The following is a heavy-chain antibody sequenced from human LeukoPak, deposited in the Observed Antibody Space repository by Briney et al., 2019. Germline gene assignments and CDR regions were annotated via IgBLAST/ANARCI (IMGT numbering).Heavy chain of an antibody. CDR3: ARDQLTETTSG. V-gene: IGHV3-53*01. CDR2: LYRDGST. D-gene: IGHD4-17*01. Sequence: GGSLRLSCAASGFTVSSTYMSWVRQAPGKGLEWVSVLYRDGSTYYADSVKGRFTISRDNSKNTLYLQMKSLRAEDTAVYYCARDQLTETTSGWGQGTLVTVSS. J-gene: IGHJ4*02. CDR1: GFTVSSTY.